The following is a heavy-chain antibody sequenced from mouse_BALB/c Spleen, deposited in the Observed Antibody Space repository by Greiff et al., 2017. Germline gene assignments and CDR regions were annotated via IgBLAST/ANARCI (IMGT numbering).Heavy chain of an antibody. CDR2: INSNGGST. D-gene: IGHD2-2*01. Sequence: EVKVEESGGGLVQPGGSLKLSCAASGFTFSSYGMSWVRQTPDKRLELVATINSNGGSTYYPDSVKGRFTISRDNAKNTLYLQMSSLKSEDTAMYYCARDHGYEDWYVDVWGAGTTVTVSS. V-gene: IGHV5-6-3*01. CDR1: GFTFSSYG. CDR3: ARDHGYEDWYVDV. J-gene: IGHJ1*01.